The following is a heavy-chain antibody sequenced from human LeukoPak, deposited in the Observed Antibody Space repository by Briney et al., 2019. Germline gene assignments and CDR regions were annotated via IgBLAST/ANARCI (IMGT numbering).Heavy chain of an antibody. CDR3: VREGEGPLSKDFDY. J-gene: IGHJ4*02. Sequence: GASVKVSCKSSGFTFTDHYLHWVRQGPGQGLEWMGYIGPHSTFTSSPQEFQGRVTMTRDASMSTAHMELTRLTSDDTAVYYCVREGEGPLSKDFDYWGQGTLVTVSS. D-gene: IGHD2/OR15-2a*01. CDR1: GFTFTDHY. CDR2: IGPHSTFT. V-gene: IGHV1-2*02.